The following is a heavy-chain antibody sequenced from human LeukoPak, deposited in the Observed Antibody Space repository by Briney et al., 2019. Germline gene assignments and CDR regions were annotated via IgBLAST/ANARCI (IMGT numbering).Heavy chain of an antibody. J-gene: IGHJ3*02. CDR1: GGTFSSYA. CDR2: IIPIFGTA. D-gene: IGHD6-19*01. CDR3: ARSNGYSSGWHLFYAFDI. V-gene: IGHV1-69*06. Sequence: ASVKVSCKASGGTFSSYAISWVRQAPGQGLEWMGGIIPIFGTANYAQKFQGRVTITADKSTSTAYMELSSLRSEDTAVYYCARSNGYSSGWHLFYAFDIWGQGTMVTVSS.